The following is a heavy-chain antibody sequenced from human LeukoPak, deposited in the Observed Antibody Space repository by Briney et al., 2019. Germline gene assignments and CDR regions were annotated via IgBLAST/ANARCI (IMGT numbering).Heavy chain of an antibody. J-gene: IGHJ5*01. D-gene: IGHD3-22*01. CDR3: ARDLVDYYDSSAKNWFDP. CDR2: ISSSSSYT. CDR1: GFTFSDYY. V-gene: IGHV3-11*06. Sequence: GGSERLSCAASGFTFSDYYMSWIRQAPGKGLEWVSYISSSSSYTNYADSVKGRFTISRDNAKNSLYLQMNSLRAEDTAVYYCARDLVDYYDSSAKNWFDPWGPGNLGHVSS.